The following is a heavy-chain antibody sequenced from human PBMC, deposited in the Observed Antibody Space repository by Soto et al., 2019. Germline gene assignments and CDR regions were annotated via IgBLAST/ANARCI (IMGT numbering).Heavy chain of an antibody. V-gene: IGHV1-69*02. Sequence: ASVKVSCKASGGTFSSYTISWVRQAPGQGLEWMGRIIPILGIANYAQKFQGRVTITAAKSTTTAYMELSSLRSEDTAVYYCAYANLGYCSSTSCYLQFDPWGQGTLVTVSS. CDR2: IIPILGIA. CDR1: GGTFSSYT. D-gene: IGHD2-2*01. J-gene: IGHJ5*02. CDR3: AYANLGYCSSTSCYLQFDP.